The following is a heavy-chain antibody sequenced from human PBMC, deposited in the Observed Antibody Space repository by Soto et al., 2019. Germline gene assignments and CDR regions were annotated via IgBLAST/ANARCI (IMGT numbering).Heavy chain of an antibody. CDR3: ARRGGGYSSSSADWFDP. CDR1: GGTFSSYA. CDR2: IIPIFGTA. J-gene: IGHJ5*02. D-gene: IGHD6-6*01. V-gene: IGHV1-69*13. Sequence: SVKVSCKASGGTFSSYAISWVRQAPGQGLEWMGGIIPIFGTANYAQKFQGRVTITADESTSTAYTELSSLRSEDTAVYYCARRGGGYSSSSADWFDPWGQGTLVTVSS.